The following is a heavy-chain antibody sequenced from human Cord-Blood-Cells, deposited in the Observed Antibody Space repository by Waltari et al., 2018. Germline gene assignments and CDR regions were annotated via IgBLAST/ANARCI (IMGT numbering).Heavy chain of an antibody. J-gene: IGHJ3*02. CDR2: INPNSGGT. CDR1: GYTFTGYY. Sequence: QVQLVQSGAEVKKPGASVKVSCKASGYTFTGYYMHWVRQAPGQGLEWMGWINPNSGGTNYAQKFQGRVTMTSDTAISTAYRELSRLRSDDTAVYYCARDQGAAAGGYDAFDIWGQGTMVTVSS. CDR3: ARDQGAAAGGYDAFDI. V-gene: IGHV1-2*02. D-gene: IGHD6-13*01.